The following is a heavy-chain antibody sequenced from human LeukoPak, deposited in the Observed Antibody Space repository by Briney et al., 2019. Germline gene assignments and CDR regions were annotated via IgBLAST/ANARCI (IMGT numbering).Heavy chain of an antibody. CDR2: IWYDGSNK. Sequence: GGSLRLSCAASGFTFSSYGMHWVRQAPGKGLEWVAVIWYDGSNKYYADSVKGRFTISRDNSKNTLYLQMNSLRAEDTAVYYCARDSYYYDSIRGEFDYWGQGTLVTVSS. J-gene: IGHJ4*02. D-gene: IGHD3-22*01. V-gene: IGHV3-33*01. CDR3: ARDSYYYDSIRGEFDY. CDR1: GFTFSSYG.